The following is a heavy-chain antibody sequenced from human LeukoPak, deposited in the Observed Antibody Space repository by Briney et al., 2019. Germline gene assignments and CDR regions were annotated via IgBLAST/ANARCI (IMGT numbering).Heavy chain of an antibody. CDR2: IKQDGSEK. D-gene: IGHD5-12*01. CDR1: GFPFSRYW. J-gene: IGHJ4*02. CDR3: ARLPLTARLHFEY. V-gene: IGHV3-7*05. Sequence: GGSLRLSCAASGFPFSRYWLSWVRQAPGKGLEGVANIKQDGSEKYYVVSVKGRFTISRDNAKNSLYMQMNSLRVEDTAVYSCARLPLTARLHFEYWGQGTLVTVSS.